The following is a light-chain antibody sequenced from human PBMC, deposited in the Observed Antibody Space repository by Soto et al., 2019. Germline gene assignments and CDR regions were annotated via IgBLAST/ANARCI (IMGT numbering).Light chain of an antibody. CDR2: YKSDSDK. J-gene: IGLJ3*02. CDR3: AFWYSNTWV. V-gene: IGLV5-39*01. Sequence: QSALTQPRSVSGSPGQSVTFSCTGTSSDVGTYNIYWYQQKPGSLPRYLLRYKSDSDKHQNSGVPSRFSGSKDTSTNAGLLLISGLQSEDEGDYYCAFWYSNTWVFGGGTKLTVL. CDR1: SSDVGTYN.